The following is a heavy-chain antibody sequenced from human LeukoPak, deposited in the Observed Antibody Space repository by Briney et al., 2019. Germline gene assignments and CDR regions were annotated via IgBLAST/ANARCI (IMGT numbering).Heavy chain of an antibody. CDR2: VKQDGSEK. Sequence: GGSLRLSCAASGFTFSSYWMSWVRQAPGKGLEWVANVKQDGSEKYYVDSVKGRFTISRDNAKNSLYLQMNSLRAEDTAVYYCARSRIAAAGTFDYWGQGTLVTVSS. CDR3: ARSRIAAAGTFDY. D-gene: IGHD6-13*01. V-gene: IGHV3-7*01. CDR1: GFTFSSYW. J-gene: IGHJ4*02.